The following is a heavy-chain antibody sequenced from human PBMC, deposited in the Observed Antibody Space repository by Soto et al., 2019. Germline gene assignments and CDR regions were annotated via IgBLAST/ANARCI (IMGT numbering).Heavy chain of an antibody. Sequence: QVQLQESGPGLVKPSQTLSLTCSVSGGSISSGDYYWSWIRQPPGKGLEWIGYIYYSGSTYYNPSHKRXXTXSXXTSKNPSSLTLSSVTAADTAVYYCARLYGDVHCDYCGQGTLLTVSS. CDR2: IYYSGST. CDR3: ARLYGDVHCDY. J-gene: IGHJ4*02. D-gene: IGHD2-21*02. V-gene: IGHV4-30-4*01. CDR1: GGSISSGDYY.